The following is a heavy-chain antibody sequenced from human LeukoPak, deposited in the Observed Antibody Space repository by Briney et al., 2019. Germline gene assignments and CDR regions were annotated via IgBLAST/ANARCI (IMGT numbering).Heavy chain of an antibody. J-gene: IGHJ4*02. CDR3: AKAESSAWYRPFDY. D-gene: IGHD6-19*01. CDR1: GFTFDDYA. Sequence: GRSLRLSCAASGFTFDDYAMHWVRQAPGKGLEWVSGISWNSGSIDYADSVTGRFTISRDNAKNSLYLQMNSLRGEDMALYYCAKAESSAWYRPFDYWGQGTLVTVSS. V-gene: IGHV3-9*03. CDR2: ISWNSGSI.